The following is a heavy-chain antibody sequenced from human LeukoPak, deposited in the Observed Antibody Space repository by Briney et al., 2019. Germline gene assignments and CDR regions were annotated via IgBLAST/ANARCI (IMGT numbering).Heavy chain of an antibody. J-gene: IGHJ4*02. V-gene: IGHV3-23*01. CDR2: IRGSGDST. CDR1: GFTFSSYA. Sequence: GGSLRLSCAASGFTFSSYAMSWVRQAPGKGLEWVATIRGSGDSTYYADSVKGRFTISRDNSKNTLYLQMNSLRAEDTAVYYCARDRGYSCGYWGQGTLVTVSS. CDR3: ARDRGYSCGY. D-gene: IGHD5-18*01.